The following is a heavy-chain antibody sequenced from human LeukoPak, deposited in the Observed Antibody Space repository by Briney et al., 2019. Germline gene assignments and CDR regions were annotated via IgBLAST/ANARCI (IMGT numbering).Heavy chain of an antibody. D-gene: IGHD3-9*01. Sequence: ASVKVSCKASGYTFTSYYMHWVRQAPGQGLEWMGWINTNTGNPTYAQGFTGRFVFSLDTSVSTAYLQISSLKAEDTAVYYCFLRYFDWLFPDFDYWGQGTLVTVSS. CDR3: FLRYFDWLFPDFDY. CDR1: GYTFTSYY. J-gene: IGHJ4*02. V-gene: IGHV7-4-1*02. CDR2: INTNTGNP.